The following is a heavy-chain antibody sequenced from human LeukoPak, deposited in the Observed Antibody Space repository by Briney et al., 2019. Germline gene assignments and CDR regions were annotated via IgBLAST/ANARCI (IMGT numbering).Heavy chain of an antibody. CDR2: ITWNSDSV. Sequence: GGSLRLSCAASGFTFSSYSMNWVRQAPGKGLEWVSGITWNSDSVDYADSVKGRFTISRDNAKNSLYLQMNSLRAEDTALYYCGKSPGSTYYYSLVDYWGQGTLVTVSS. CDR3: GKSPGSTYYYSLVDY. D-gene: IGHD3-22*01. J-gene: IGHJ4*02. V-gene: IGHV3-9*01. CDR1: GFTFSSYS.